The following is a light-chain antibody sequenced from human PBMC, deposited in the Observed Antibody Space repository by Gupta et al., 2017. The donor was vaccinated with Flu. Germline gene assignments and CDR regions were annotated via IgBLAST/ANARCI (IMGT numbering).Light chain of an antibody. CDR3: QQSDSNPTWT. J-gene: IGKJ1*01. CDR1: QSVSRY. V-gene: IGKV1-39*01. CDR2: AAS. Sequence: SSLSASVGDRVTITCRASQSVSRYVNWYQQKPGKAPKLLIYAASSWQSGVPSRFSGSGYGTDFTLSISSRQSEDFATYYCQQSDSNPTWTFGQGTKVEIK.